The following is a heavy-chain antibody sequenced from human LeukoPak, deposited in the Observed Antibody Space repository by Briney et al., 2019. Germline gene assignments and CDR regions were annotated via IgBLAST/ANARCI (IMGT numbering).Heavy chain of an antibody. CDR2: INEDGNKK. D-gene: IGHD1-14*01. J-gene: IGHJ3*02. CDR3: ARIDSRRTFDI. Sequence: GGSLRLSCAVSGFTFRNYWMSWVRQAPGKGLEWVANINEDGNKKYYADSVKGRFTISRDNAKNSLSLQMNSLRFEGTAVYYCARIDSRRTFDIWGQGTMVTVSS. V-gene: IGHV3-7*01. CDR1: GFTFRNYW.